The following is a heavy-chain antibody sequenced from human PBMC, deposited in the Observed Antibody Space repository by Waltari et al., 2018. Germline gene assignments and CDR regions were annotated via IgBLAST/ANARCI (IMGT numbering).Heavy chain of an antibody. V-gene: IGHV4-39*01. J-gene: IGHJ5*02. CDR1: GDAINRSQYY. CDR3: ARLTVVGATRWFEP. D-gene: IGHD1-26*01. Sequence: QLQLQESGPGLVKPSETLSLTCSVSGDAINRSQYYWGWIRQPPGKGLASIGSIFYSGSTYHNPSLKSRVTMSVDTSRNEFYLKLKSVTAADTATYYCARLTVVGATRWFEPWGQGTQVSVSS. CDR2: IFYSGST.